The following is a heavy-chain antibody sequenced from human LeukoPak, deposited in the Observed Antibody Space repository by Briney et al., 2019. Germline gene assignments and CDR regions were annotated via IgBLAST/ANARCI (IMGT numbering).Heavy chain of an antibody. J-gene: IGHJ6*02. CDR3: ARNNGMDV. CDR2: VNRDGSET. CDR1: GFALSSHW. V-gene: IGHV3-7*03. Sequence: GGSLRLSCAASGFALSSHWMTWVRQVPGRGAEWVANVNRDGSETYYLDSVKGRFTISKDNAKNSLYLQMNSLRAEDTALYHCARNNGMDVWGQGTTVIVSS.